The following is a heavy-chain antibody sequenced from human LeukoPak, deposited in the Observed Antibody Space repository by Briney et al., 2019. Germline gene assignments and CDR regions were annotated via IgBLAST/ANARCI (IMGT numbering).Heavy chain of an antibody. J-gene: IGHJ6*02. D-gene: IGHD6-19*01. CDR2: ISYDGSNK. CDR3: ARDIGSSGWLGYYYYGMDV. CDR1: GFTFSSYA. Sequence: GGSLRLSCAASGFTFSSYAMHWVRQAPGKGPEWVAVISYDGSNKYYADSVKGRFTISRGNSKNTLYLQMNSLRAEDTAVYYCARDIGSSGWLGYYYYGMDVWGQGTTVTVSS. V-gene: IGHV3-30-3*01.